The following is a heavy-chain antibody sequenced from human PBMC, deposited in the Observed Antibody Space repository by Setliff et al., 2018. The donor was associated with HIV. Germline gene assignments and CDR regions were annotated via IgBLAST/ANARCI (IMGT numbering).Heavy chain of an antibody. J-gene: IGHJ5*02. CDR3: ARAPGPYGDYNWFDP. Sequence: SETLSLTCAVYGGSFSGYYWSWIRQPPGKGLEWIGEMNHSGSTNYNPSLKSRVTISVDTSKNQFSLKLSSVTAADTAVYYCARAPGPYGDYNWFDPWGQGALVTVSS. D-gene: IGHD4-17*01. V-gene: IGHV4-34*01. CDR1: GGSFSGYY. CDR2: MNHSGST.